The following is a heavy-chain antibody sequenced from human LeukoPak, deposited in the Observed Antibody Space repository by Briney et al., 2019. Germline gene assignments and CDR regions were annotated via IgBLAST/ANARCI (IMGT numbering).Heavy chain of an antibody. CDR3: ARDTDTALDV. Sequence: GESLRLSCVASGFTLSDHYMDWVRQAPGKGLEWISRTKNRANSHITQYAASVNGRFIASRDDSKNSLFLQMNSLKAEDTAVYYCARDTDTALDVWGQGTTVTVSS. J-gene: IGHJ6*02. CDR2: TKNRANSHIT. CDR1: GFTLSDHY. V-gene: IGHV3-72*01.